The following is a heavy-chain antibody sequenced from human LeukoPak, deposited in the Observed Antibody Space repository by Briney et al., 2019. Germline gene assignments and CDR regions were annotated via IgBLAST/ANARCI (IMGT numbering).Heavy chain of an antibody. J-gene: IGHJ6*03. Sequence: GGSLRLSCAASGFTFSGSAMHWVRQASGKGLEWVGRIRSKANSYATVYAASVKDKFTISRDDSNKEAYLQMDSVKNREKGVYYCTRTSDILTGYTPREAYYYYYHMDVWGKGTTVTISS. CDR2: IRSKANSYAT. CDR3: TRTSDILTGYTPREAYYYYYHMDV. V-gene: IGHV3-73*01. D-gene: IGHD3-9*01. CDR1: GFTFSGSA.